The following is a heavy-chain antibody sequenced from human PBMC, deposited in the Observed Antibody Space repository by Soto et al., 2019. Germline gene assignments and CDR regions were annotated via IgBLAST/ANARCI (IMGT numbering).Heavy chain of an antibody. CDR1: GYSFTSYG. J-gene: IGHJ6*02. CDR2: ISAYNGNT. Sequence: QVQLVQSGAEVKKPGASVKVSCKASGYSFTSYGISWVRQAPGQGLEWMGWISAYNGNTNYAQKLQGRVTMTTDTSTSTAYRELRSLRVEDTAVYYCARDSISVARDFYFDGVDVWGQGTTVT. D-gene: IGHD6-19*01. CDR3: ARDSISVARDFYFDGVDV. V-gene: IGHV1-18*01.